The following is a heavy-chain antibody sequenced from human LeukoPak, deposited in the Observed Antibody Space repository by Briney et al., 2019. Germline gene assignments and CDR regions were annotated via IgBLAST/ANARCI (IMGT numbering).Heavy chain of an antibody. V-gene: IGHV3-21*01. Sequence: GSLRLSCAASGFTFARYSVNWVRQAPGKGLEWVSSISSSSSNIYYADSVTGRFTISRDNAKNSLYLQMNSLRAEDTAVYYCVRAVEYYYDSSGYAVDYWGQGTLVTVSS. J-gene: IGHJ4*02. CDR3: VRAVEYYYDSSGYAVDY. CDR1: GFTFARYS. CDR2: ISSSSSNI. D-gene: IGHD3-22*01.